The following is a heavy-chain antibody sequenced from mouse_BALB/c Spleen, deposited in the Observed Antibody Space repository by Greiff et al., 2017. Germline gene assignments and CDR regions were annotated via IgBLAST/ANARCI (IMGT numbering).Heavy chain of an antibody. CDR2: INPSSGYT. CDR3: ARSIVTARASYYFDY. V-gene: IGHV1-4*02. Sequence: QVQLQQPGAELVRPGASVKMSCKASGYTFTSYTMHWVKQRPGQGLEWIGYINPSSGYTEYNQKFKDKTTLTADKSSSTAYMQLSSLTSEDSAVYYCARSIVTARASYYFDYWGQGTTLTVSS. J-gene: IGHJ2*01. CDR1: GYTFTSYT. D-gene: IGHD3-1*01.